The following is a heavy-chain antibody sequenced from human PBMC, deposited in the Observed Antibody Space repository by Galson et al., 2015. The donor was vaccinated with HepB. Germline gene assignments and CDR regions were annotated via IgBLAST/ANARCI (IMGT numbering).Heavy chain of an antibody. CDR2: IIPVFGTA. D-gene: IGHD3-22*01. J-gene: IGHJ3*02. V-gene: IGHV1-69*13. CDR1: GGTFSSYA. CDR3: ARDRGYDGSGYSDAFNI. Sequence: SVKVSCKASGGTFSSYAISWVRQAPGQGLEWMGGIIPVFGTATYAQKFQGRVTITADASTSTAYMELSSLRSEDTAVYYCARDRGYDGSGYSDAFNIWGQGTMVTVSS.